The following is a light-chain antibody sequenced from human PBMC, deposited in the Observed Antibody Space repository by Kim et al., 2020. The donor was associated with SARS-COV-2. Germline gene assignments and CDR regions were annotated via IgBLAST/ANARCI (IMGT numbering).Light chain of an antibody. V-gene: IGKV1-39*01. CDR2: DAS. J-gene: IGKJ1*01. CDR1: QSISRY. CDR3: QQSYSTPPT. Sequence: ASVGDRVTITCRASQSISRYLNWYQQKPGKAPKLLIYDASSLQSGAPSRFSGSGSGTDFTLTISSLQPEDFATYYCQQSYSTPPTFDQGTKVDIK.